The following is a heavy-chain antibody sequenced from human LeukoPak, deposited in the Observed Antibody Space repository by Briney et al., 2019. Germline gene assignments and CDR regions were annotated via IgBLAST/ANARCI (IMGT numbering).Heavy chain of an antibody. J-gene: IGHJ4*02. V-gene: IGHV3-30*01. CDR3: ARGDRVSRYVVSFDY. CDR1: GFTFGSYA. CDR2: ISYDGSNK. Sequence: GGPLRLSGEPSGFTFGSYAMPWARQAPGKGLEWVAVISYDGSNKYYADSVKGRFTISRDNSKNTLYLQMNSLRAEDTAVYYCARGDRVSRYVVSFDYWGQGTLVTVSS. D-gene: IGHD2-15*01.